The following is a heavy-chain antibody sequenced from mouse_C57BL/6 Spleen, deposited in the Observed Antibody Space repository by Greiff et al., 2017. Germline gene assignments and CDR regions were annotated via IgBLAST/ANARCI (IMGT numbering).Heavy chain of an antibody. V-gene: IGHV1-64*01. CDR2: IHPNSGST. CDR1: GYTFPSYW. Sequence: VQLQQPGAELVKPGASVKLSCKASGYTFPSYWMHWVKQRPGQGLEWIGMIHPNSGSTNYNEKFKSKATLTVDKSSSTAYMQLSSLTSEDSAVYYCARCPYYYGSSYEDYWGQGTTLTVSS. J-gene: IGHJ2*01. CDR3: ARCPYYYGSSYEDY. D-gene: IGHD1-1*01.